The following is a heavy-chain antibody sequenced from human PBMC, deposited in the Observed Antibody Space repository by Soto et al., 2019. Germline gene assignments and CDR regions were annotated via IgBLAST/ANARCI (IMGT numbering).Heavy chain of an antibody. J-gene: IGHJ4*02. D-gene: IGHD6-6*01. CDR3: ARRLRIAARTGNPYYFDY. Sequence: PSETLSLTCTVSGGSISSSSYYWGWIRQPPGKGLEWIGSIYYSGSTYYNPSLKSRVTISVDTSKNQFSLKLSSVTAADTAVYYCARRLRIAARTGNPYYFDYWGQGTLVTVSS. CDR1: GGSISSSSYY. V-gene: IGHV4-39*01. CDR2: IYYSGST.